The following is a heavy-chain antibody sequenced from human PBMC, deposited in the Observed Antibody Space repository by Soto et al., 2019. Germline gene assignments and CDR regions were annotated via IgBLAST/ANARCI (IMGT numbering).Heavy chain of an antibody. CDR3: VRGGSNYAS. CDR1: GFSFVSYW. Sequence: EVQLAESGGGLVLTGGSLRLSCAASGFSFVSYWMHWVRQVPGEGLAWVSRINGNADNSDYADSVKGRFTISRDNAMNRLYLQMDSLRADDTGVYYCVRGGSNYASWGQGTLVTVSS. CDR2: INGNADNS. V-gene: IGHV3-74*01. D-gene: IGHD4-4*01. J-gene: IGHJ5*02.